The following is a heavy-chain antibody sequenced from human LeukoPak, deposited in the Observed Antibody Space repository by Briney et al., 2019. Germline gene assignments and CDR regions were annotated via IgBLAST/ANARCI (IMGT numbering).Heavy chain of an antibody. Sequence: PSETLSLTCVVSGGSISSGDYSWSWIRQPPGKGLEWIGYISYSGSTYFDPSLKSRVTISVDRSKNQFSLKLTSVTAADTAVYYCARGPYDYVWGSYRPPFDYWGQGTLVTVSS. J-gene: IGHJ4*02. CDR1: GGSISSGDYS. D-gene: IGHD3-16*02. CDR2: ISYSGST. V-gene: IGHV4-30-2*01. CDR3: ARGPYDYVWGSYRPPFDY.